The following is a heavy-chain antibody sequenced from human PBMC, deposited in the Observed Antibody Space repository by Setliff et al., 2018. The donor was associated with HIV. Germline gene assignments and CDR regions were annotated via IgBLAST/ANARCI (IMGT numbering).Heavy chain of an antibody. V-gene: IGHV3-23*01. CDR2: ILSTGEIT. CDR1: GFTFSNYA. D-gene: IGHD6-6*01. Sequence: GGSLRLSCAASGFTFSNYAMSWVRQAPGEGLEWVSAILSTGEITFYADSVKGRFTISRDNSKNTVYLQMNSLRAEDTAEYYCAKQYSMYYYYYMDVWGKGTTVTVSS. J-gene: IGHJ6*03. CDR3: AKQYSMYYYYYMDV.